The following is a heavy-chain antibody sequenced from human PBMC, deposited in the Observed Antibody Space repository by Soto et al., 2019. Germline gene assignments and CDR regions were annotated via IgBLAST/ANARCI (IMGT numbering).Heavy chain of an antibody. V-gene: IGHV4-31*03. CDR1: GGSISSGGYY. Sequence: QVQLQESGPGLVKPSQTLSLTCTVSGGSISSGGYYWSWIRQHPGKGLEWIGYIYDSGSTYYNPSLERRVTISVDTSKNQFSLKLSSVTAADTAVYYCARGFLEWLSHPYYGMDVWGQGTTVTVSS. J-gene: IGHJ6*02. CDR3: ARGFLEWLSHPYYGMDV. CDR2: IYDSGST. D-gene: IGHD3-3*01.